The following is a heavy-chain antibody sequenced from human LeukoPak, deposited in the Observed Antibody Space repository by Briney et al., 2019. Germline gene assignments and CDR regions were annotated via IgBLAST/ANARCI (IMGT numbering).Heavy chain of an antibody. D-gene: IGHD2-2*02. V-gene: IGHV4-34*01. CDR1: GGSFSGYY. J-gene: IGHJ3*02. CDR2: INHSGST. CDR3: ARLPGCSSTSCYTGAFDI. Sequence: SETLSLTCAVYGGSFSGYYWSWIRQPPGKGLEWIGEINHSGSTNYNPSLKSRVTISVDTSKNQFSLKLSSVTAADTAVYYCARLPGCSSTSCYTGAFDIWGQGTMVTVSS.